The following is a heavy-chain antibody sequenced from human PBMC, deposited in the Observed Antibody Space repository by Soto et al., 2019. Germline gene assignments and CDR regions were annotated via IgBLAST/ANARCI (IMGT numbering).Heavy chain of an antibody. D-gene: IGHD6-19*01. J-gene: IGHJ5*02. Sequence: PGGSLRLSCAAPGFTFSSYSMNWVRQAPGKGLEWVSYISSSSSTIYYADSVKGRFTISRDNAKNSLYLQMNSLRDEDTAVYYCARDPDSTLAVAGSGGGNWFDPWGQGTLVTVSS. CDR1: GFTFSSYS. CDR3: ARDPDSTLAVAGSGGGNWFDP. CDR2: ISSSSSTI. V-gene: IGHV3-48*02.